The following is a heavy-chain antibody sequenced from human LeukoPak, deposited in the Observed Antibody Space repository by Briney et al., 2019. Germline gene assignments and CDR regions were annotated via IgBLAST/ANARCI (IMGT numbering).Heavy chain of an antibody. Sequence: GGSLRLSCAASGFTFSTYAMSWVRQAPGKGLEWGSAISGSGGSTYYADYVKGRFTISRDNSKTTLYLQMNRLRAEDTAVYYCAKDRLNYDFWSGYSPNYYFDYWGQGALVTVSS. V-gene: IGHV3-23*01. CDR3: AKDRLNYDFWSGYSPNYYFDY. CDR2: ISGSGGST. CDR1: GFTFSTYA. J-gene: IGHJ4*02. D-gene: IGHD3-3*01.